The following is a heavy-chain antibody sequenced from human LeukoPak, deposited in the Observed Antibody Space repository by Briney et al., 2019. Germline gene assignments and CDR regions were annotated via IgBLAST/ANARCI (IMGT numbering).Heavy chain of an antibody. CDR3: ARDLPTVHFDPTLYPGDY. D-gene: IGHD3-9*01. J-gene: IGHJ4*02. CDR2: IWNDGSNK. CDR1: GFTSSSYG. V-gene: IGHV3-33*01. Sequence: GGSLRLSCAASGFTSSSYGMHWLRQAPCKKLAWVAIIWNDGSNKYYEDSVKGRFTISRGNSKITLYLQMNSLGAEDTAVYYCARDLPTVHFDPTLYPGDYWGQGTLVTVSS.